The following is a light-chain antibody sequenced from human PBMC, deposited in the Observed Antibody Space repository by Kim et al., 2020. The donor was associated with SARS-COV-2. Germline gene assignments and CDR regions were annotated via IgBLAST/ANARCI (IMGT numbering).Light chain of an antibody. CDR2: QDS. CDR1: KLGDKY. CDR3: QAWDSSTVV. Sequence: SVAPGKTASITCSGDKLGDKYVCWYQQKPGQSPVLVIYQDSKRPSGIPERFSGSNSGNTATLTISGTQAMDEADYYCQAWDSSTVVFGGGTQLTVL. J-gene: IGLJ2*01. V-gene: IGLV3-1*01.